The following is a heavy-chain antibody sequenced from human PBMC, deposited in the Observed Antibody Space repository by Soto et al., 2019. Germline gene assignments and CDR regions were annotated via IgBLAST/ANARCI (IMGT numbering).Heavy chain of an antibody. J-gene: IGHJ4*02. V-gene: IGHV3-53*01. D-gene: IGHD3-10*01. CDR2: IYSGGYT. CDR1: GFTVSNNY. Sequence: EVQLVESGGGLIQPGGSLRLSCAVSGFTVSNNYMSWVRQAPGKGLEGVSVIYSGGYTAYGDSVKGRFTISRDNSKNTNFLQMNTRRAAGPAVFSWGPTPGGGGYWGQGTLVTVSS. CDR3: GPTPGGGGY.